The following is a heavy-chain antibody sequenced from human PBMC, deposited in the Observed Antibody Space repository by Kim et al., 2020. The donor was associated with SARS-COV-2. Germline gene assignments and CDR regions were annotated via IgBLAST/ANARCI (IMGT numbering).Heavy chain of an antibody. V-gene: IGHV7-4-1*02. CDR2: INTETGTP. J-gene: IGHJ4*02. CDR1: GYSFTDYG. Sequence: ASVKVSCKASGYSFTDYGITWVRQAPGQGLEWMGWINTETGTPTYAQDFTGRFVFSLDTSVSTSHLQINSLRTDDTAVYYCARAIPHQSESGYSYLYPRHSDSWGQGTLVTVSS. D-gene: IGHD5-18*01. CDR3: ARAIPHQSESGYSYLYPRHSDS.